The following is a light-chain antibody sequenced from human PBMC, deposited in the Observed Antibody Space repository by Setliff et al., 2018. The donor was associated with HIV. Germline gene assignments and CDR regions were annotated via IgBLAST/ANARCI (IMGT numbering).Light chain of an antibody. CDR3: SSYTCRNSYV. Sequence: QSALAKPASVSGSPGQSITISCTGTSSDVGGYNSVSWYQQHPGKAPKVIIYEVTDRPSGVSDRFSGSKSGNTASLTISGLQAEDEADYYCSSYTCRNSYVFGTGTKVTVL. CDR2: EVT. J-gene: IGLJ1*01. V-gene: IGLV2-14*01. CDR1: SSDVGGYNS.